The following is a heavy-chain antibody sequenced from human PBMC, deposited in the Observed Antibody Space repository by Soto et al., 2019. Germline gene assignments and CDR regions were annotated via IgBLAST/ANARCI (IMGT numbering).Heavy chain of an antibody. D-gene: IGHD2-21*01. Sequence: SETLSLTCAVYGGSFSGYYWSWIRQPPGKGLEWIGEINHSGSTNYNPSLKSRVTISVDTSKNQFSLKLSSVTAADTAVYYCARAHIFYQYFDYWGQGTLVTVSS. CDR2: INHSGST. J-gene: IGHJ4*02. CDR1: GGSFSGYY. CDR3: ARAHIFYQYFDY. V-gene: IGHV4-34*01.